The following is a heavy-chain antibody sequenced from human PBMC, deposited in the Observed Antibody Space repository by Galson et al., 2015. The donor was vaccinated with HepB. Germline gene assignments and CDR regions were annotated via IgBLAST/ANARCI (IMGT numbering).Heavy chain of an antibody. D-gene: IGHD3-22*01. CDR1: GFTFNNHA. V-gene: IGHV3-23*01. CDR3: ARVVSYYDRGGWIEYFQD. CDR2: ISGGGAST. Sequence: SLRLSCAASGFTFNNHAMTWVRQAPGKGLEWLSVISGGGASTSYIDSVKGRFTISRDNSRNTLYLQMNSLRAGDTAVYYCARVVSYYDRGGWIEYFQDWGQGTQVTVSS. J-gene: IGHJ1*01.